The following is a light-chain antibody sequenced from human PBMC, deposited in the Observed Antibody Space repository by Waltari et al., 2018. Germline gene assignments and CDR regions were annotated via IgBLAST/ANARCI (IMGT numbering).Light chain of an antibody. Sequence: QTVVTQEPSLSVSPGGTVTLTCALSSGSVSTTYYATWYQQSPGQAPRTLVYKADSRSSVVPYRFSGSILGNKAALTSTGAQADDESYYYCALYMGSGIWVFGGGTKLTVL. J-gene: IGLJ3*02. CDR1: SGSVSTTYY. CDR3: ALYMGSGIWV. V-gene: IGLV8-61*01. CDR2: KAD.